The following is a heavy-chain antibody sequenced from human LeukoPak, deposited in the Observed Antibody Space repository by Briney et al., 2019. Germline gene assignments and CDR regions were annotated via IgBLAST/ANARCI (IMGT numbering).Heavy chain of an antibody. CDR2: IYYSGST. CDR3: ARSPYNPMVSSYGNFLAY. CDR1: GGSISSGGYY. Sequence: SETLSLTCTVSGGSISSGGYYWSWIRQHPGKGLEWIGYIYYSGSTYYNPSLKSRVTISVDTSKNQFSLKLSSVTAADTAVYYCARSPYNPMVSSYGNFLAYWGQGTLVTVSS. V-gene: IGHV4-31*03. J-gene: IGHJ4*02. D-gene: IGHD5-18*01.